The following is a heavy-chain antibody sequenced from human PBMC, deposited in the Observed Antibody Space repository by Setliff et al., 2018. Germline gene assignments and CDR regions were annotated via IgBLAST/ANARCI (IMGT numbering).Heavy chain of an antibody. V-gene: IGHV7-4-1*02. J-gene: IGHJ4*01. CDR3: ARADHLVTTTFDY. Sequence: GGSVKVSCKASGYSLSNYVMNWVRQAPGQGLEWMGWINTKTGDPTYAQGYTGRFAFSLDTSDSATYLDISNLKAEDTATYYCARADHLVTTTFDYWGQGTLVTVSS. CDR2: INTKTGDP. D-gene: IGHD4-17*01. CDR1: GYSLSNYV.